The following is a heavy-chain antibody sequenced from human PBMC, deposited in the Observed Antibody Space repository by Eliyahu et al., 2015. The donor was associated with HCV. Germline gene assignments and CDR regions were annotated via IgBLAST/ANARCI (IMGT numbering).Heavy chain of an antibody. J-gene: IGHJ6*02. Sequence: QVQLVQSGAEVKKPGASVKVSCKASGYTFTGYYMHWVRQAPGQGLEWMGRINPNSGGTNYAQKFQGRVTMTRDTSISTAYMELSRLRSDDTAVYYCARAPGIAAAGTYYYYGMDVWGQGTTVTVSS. CDR1: GYTFTGYY. CDR2: INPNSGGT. CDR3: ARAPGIAAAGTYYYYGMDV. D-gene: IGHD6-13*01. V-gene: IGHV1-2*06.